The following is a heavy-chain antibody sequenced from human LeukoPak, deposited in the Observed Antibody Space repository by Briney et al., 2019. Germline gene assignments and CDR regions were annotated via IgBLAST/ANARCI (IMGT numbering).Heavy chain of an antibody. V-gene: IGHV3-9*01. Sequence: LRLSCAASGFTFDDYAMHWVRQAPGKGLEWVSGISWNSGSIGYADSVKGRFTISRDNAKNSLYLQMNSLRAEDTALYYCAKGPGYYYGMDVWGQGTTVTVSS. CDR3: AKGPGYYYGMDV. CDR2: ISWNSGSI. J-gene: IGHJ6*02. CDR1: GFTFDDYA.